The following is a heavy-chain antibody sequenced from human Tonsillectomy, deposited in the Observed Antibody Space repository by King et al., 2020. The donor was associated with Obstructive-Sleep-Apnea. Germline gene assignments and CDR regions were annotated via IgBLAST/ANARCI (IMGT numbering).Heavy chain of an antibody. Sequence: VQLVESGGGVVQPGRSLRLSCAASGFTFSSYPMHWVRQAPGKGLEWVAVTSYDGSNKYYADSVKGRFTISRDNSKNTLYLQMNSLRAEDTAVYYCASGYSSGCYVNYWGQGTLVTVSS. CDR3: ASGYSSGCYVNY. D-gene: IGHD6-19*01. J-gene: IGHJ4*02. V-gene: IGHV3-30*04. CDR1: GFTFSSYP. CDR2: TSYDGSNK.